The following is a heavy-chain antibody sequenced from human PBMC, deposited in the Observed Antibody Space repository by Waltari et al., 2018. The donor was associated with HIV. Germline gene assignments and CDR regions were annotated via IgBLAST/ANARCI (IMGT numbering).Heavy chain of an antibody. CDR3: AAGYNFDYWGQGSLVSVSSGVDV. Sequence: QVHLQESGPGLVKPSETLSLTCHVSGGSIRGYYCSWVRQTPEKGLELIGYITYGRNINYNPSLKSRVTISVDTSKNQFSLKLNSVTAADTAVYFCAAGYNFDYWGQGSLVSVSSGVDVWGQGTTVTVSS. D-gene: IGHD1-1*01. CDR1: GGSIRGYY. CDR2: ITYGRNI. J-gene: IGHJ6*02. V-gene: IGHV4-59*08.